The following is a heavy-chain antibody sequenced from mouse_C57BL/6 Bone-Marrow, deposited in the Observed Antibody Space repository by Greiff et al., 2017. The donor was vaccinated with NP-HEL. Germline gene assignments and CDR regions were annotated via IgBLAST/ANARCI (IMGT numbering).Heavy chain of an antibody. CDR2: IYPSDSET. Sequence: QVQLQQPGAELVRPGSSVKLSCKASGYTFTSYWMDWVKQRPGQGLEWIGNIYPSDSETHYNQKFKDKATLTVDKSSSTAYMQLSSLTSEDSAVYYSARCYDGYPYYFDYWGQGTTLTVSS. CDR1: GYTFTSYW. J-gene: IGHJ2*01. CDR3: ARCYDGYPYYFDY. V-gene: IGHV1-61*01. D-gene: IGHD2-3*01.